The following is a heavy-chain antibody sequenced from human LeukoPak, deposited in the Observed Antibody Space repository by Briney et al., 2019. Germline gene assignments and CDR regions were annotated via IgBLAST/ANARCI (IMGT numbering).Heavy chain of an antibody. J-gene: IGHJ4*02. Sequence: SETLSLTCTVSGGSISSYYWSWIRQPPGKGLEWIGYIYYSGSTNYNPSLKSRVTISVDTSKNQFSLKLSSVTAADTAVYYCAMGLGPYYDYVWGSPKSDYWGQGTLVTVSS. CDR3: AMGLGPYYDYVWGSPKSDY. V-gene: IGHV4-59*12. D-gene: IGHD3-16*01. CDR2: IYYSGST. CDR1: GGSISSYY.